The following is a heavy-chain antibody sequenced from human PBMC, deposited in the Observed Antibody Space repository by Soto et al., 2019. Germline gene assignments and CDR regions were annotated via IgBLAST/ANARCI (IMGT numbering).Heavy chain of an antibody. CDR2: ISGSGTTA. J-gene: IGHJ3*02. V-gene: IGHV3-23*01. Sequence: EVQLLESGGGLVQPGGSLRLSCAASGFVFSSYAMSWVRQAPGKGLEWVSAISGSGTTAYYADSVKGRFIFSRDNPKNTMYLQMNSLRAEDTALYFCAKATDGWFSAFEIWGQVTVVTVSS. D-gene: IGHD6-19*01. CDR3: AKATDGWFSAFEI. CDR1: GFVFSSYA.